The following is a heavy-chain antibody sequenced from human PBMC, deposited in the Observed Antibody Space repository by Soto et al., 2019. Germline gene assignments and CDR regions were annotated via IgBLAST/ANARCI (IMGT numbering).Heavy chain of an antibody. Sequence: QVQLVQSGAEVKKPGASVTVSCKASGYTFTAYYMHWLRQAPGQGLEWMGWINPNSGGTNYAQRFQGRVTVTHDTSISTTYMELSSLGSDDTAGYYCARGDFDRSGNYNAGWFAPWGQGTLVTVSS. CDR2: INPNSGGT. CDR1: GYTFTAYY. V-gene: IGHV1-2*02. D-gene: IGHD3-22*01. CDR3: ARGDFDRSGNYNAGWFAP. J-gene: IGHJ5*02.